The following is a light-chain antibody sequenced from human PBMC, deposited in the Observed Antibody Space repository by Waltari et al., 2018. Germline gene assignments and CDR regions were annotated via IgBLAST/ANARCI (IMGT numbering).Light chain of an antibody. CDR1: QSISSW. CDR3: QQYNTYPWT. J-gene: IGKJ1*01. Sequence: DIQMTQSPSTLSASIGDRVTITCRASQSISSWLAWYQQKPGKATELLIYQASNLESGVTSRFSGSGSGTEFTLTISSLQPDDFATYYCQQYNTYPWTFGRGTKVDVK. V-gene: IGKV1-5*03. CDR2: QAS.